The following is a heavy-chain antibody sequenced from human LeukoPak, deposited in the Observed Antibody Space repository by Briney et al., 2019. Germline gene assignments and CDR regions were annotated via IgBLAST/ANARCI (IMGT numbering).Heavy chain of an antibody. V-gene: IGHV1-46*01. CDR3: AAVVDTGYFDY. CDR2: INPSGGST. Sequence: GASVKVSCKASGYTFTSYYMHWVRQAPGQGLEWMGIINPSGGSTSYAQKLQGRVTMTRDTSTSTVYRELSSLRSEGTAVYYCAAVVDTGYFDYWGQGTLVTVSS. J-gene: IGHJ4*02. CDR1: GYTFTSYY. D-gene: IGHD5-12*01.